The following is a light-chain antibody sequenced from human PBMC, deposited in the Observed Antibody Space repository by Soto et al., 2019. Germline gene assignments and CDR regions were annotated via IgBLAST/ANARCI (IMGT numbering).Light chain of an antibody. CDR1: QGISSY. CDR3: QQLNKYPST. CDR2: GAS. V-gene: IGKV1-9*01. Sequence: DIEMTQSPASLSASVGDRVTISCRASQGISSYLGWYQQKPGKAPKLLIYGASTLQSGVPSRFSGSGSGTDFTLTISSLQPEDFATYYCQQLNKYPSTFGGGTKVDIK. J-gene: IGKJ4*01.